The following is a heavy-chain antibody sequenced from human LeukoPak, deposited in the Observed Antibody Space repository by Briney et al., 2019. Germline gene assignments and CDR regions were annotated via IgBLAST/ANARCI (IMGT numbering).Heavy chain of an antibody. CDR1: GGSFSGYY. V-gene: IGHV4-34*01. D-gene: IGHD3-3*01. J-gene: IGHJ5*02. Sequence: NPSETLSLTCAVYGGSFSGYYWSWIRQPPGKGLEWIGEINHSGSTNYNPSLKSRVTISVDTSKNQFSLKLSSVTAADTAVYYCARESGYYDFWSGYYTGNWFDPWGQGTLVTVSS. CDR3: ARESGYYDFWSGYYTGNWFDP. CDR2: INHSGST.